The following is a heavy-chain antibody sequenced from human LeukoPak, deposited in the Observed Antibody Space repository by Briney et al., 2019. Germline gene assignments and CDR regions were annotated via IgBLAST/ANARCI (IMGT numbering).Heavy chain of an antibody. CDR1: GFTFSSYG. V-gene: IGHV3-30*18. D-gene: IGHD6-13*01. CDR3: AKERAAAGTRATFALDP. J-gene: IGHJ5*02. Sequence: PGGSLRLSCAASGFTFSSYGMHWVRQAPGKGLEWVAVISYDGSNKYYADSVKGRFTISRDNSKNTLCLQMNSLRAEDTAVYYCAKERAAAGTRATFALDPWGQGTLVTVSS. CDR2: ISYDGSNK.